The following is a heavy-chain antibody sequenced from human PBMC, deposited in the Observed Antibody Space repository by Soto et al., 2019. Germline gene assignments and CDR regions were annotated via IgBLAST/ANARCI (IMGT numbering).Heavy chain of an antibody. CDR2: INAGNGNR. D-gene: IGHD1-1*01. Sequence: QVQLVQSGAEVKKTGASVKVSCKASGYTFTSYGMHWVRQAPGQRLEWMGWINAGNGNRKYSQKFQGRVTITRDTSASTAYMELSSLRSEDTTVYYCARDLGAWTDYWGQGTLVTVSS. V-gene: IGHV1-3*01. CDR3: ARDLGAWTDY. J-gene: IGHJ4*02. CDR1: GYTFTSYG.